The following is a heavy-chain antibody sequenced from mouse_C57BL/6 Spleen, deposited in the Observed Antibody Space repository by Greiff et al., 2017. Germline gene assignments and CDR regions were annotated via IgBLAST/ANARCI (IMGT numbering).Heavy chain of an antibody. CDR3: AISVITTVVDAY. Sequence: VQLQQPGAELVKPGASVKVSCKASGYTFTSYWMHWVKQRPGQGLEWIGRIHPSDSDTNYNQKFKGKATLTVDKSSSTAYMQLSSLTSEDSAVYYCAISVITTVVDAYWGQGTLVTVSA. CDR1: GYTFTSYW. D-gene: IGHD1-1*01. CDR2: IHPSDSDT. J-gene: IGHJ3*01. V-gene: IGHV1-74*01.